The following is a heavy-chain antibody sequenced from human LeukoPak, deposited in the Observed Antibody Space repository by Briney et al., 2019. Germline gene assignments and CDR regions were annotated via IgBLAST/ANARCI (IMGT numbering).Heavy chain of an antibody. D-gene: IGHD6-13*01. Sequence: SETLSLTCTVSGGSISSGGYYWSWIRQHPGKGLEWIGYIYYSGSTYYNPSLKSRVTISVDTSKNQFSLKLSSVTAADTAVYYCARGRYSSSWRNWFDPWGQGTLVTVSS. CDR3: ARGRYSSSWRNWFDP. CDR2: IYYSGST. J-gene: IGHJ5*02. CDR1: GGSISSGGYY. V-gene: IGHV4-31*03.